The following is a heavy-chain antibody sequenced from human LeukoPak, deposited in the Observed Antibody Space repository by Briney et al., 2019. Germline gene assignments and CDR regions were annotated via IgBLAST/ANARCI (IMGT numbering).Heavy chain of an antibody. J-gene: IGHJ6*03. CDR3: AREGIQLSAYDHYYYYMDV. CDR2: IIPIFGTA. V-gene: IGHV1-69*06. D-gene: IGHD5-18*01. CDR1: GGTFSSYA. Sequence: SVKVPCKASGGTFSSYAISWVRQAPGQGLEWMGGIIPIFGTANYAQKFQGRVTITADKSTSTAYMELSSLRSEDTAVYYCAREGIQLSAYDHYYYYMDVWGKGATVTVSS.